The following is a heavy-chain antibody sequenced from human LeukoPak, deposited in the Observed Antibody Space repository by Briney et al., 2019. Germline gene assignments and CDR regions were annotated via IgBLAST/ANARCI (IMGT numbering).Heavy chain of an antibody. V-gene: IGHV3-30-3*01. CDR1: GFTFSSYA. J-gene: IGHJ4*02. CDR3: ASITYYYDSSGYYDPTS. CDR2: ISYDGSNK. Sequence: GRSLRLSCAASGFTFSSYAMHWVRQAPGKGLEWVAVISYDGSNKYYADSVKGRFTISRDNSKNTLYLQMNSLRAEDTAVYYRASITYYYDSSGYYDPTSWGQGTLVTVSS. D-gene: IGHD3-22*01.